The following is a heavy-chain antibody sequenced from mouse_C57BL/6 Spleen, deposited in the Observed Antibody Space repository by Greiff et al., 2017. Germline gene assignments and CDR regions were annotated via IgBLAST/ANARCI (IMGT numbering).Heavy chain of an antibody. J-gene: IGHJ4*01. Sequence: QVHVKQPGAELVRPGSSVKLSCKASGYTFTSYWMHWVKQRPIQGLEWIGNIDPSDSETHYNQKFKDKATLTVDKSSSTAYMQLSSLTSEDSAVYYCARSDDYGGGGDYWGQGTSVTVSS. CDR1: GYTFTSYW. D-gene: IGHD2-4*01. CDR2: IDPSDSET. V-gene: IGHV1-52*01. CDR3: ARSDDYGGGGDY.